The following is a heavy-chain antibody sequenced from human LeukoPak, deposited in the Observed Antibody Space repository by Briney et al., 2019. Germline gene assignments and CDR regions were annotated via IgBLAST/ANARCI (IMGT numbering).Heavy chain of an antibody. J-gene: IGHJ3*02. Sequence: GGSLRLSCAASGFTFTTFTMNWVRQAPGKGLEWVSAISGSGGSTYYADSVKGRFTISRDNSKNTLYLQMNSLRAEDTAVYYCAKNLIPAAINDAFDIWGQGTMVTVSS. CDR3: AKNLIPAAINDAFDI. CDR2: ISGSGGST. V-gene: IGHV3-23*01. CDR1: GFTFTTFT. D-gene: IGHD2-2*02.